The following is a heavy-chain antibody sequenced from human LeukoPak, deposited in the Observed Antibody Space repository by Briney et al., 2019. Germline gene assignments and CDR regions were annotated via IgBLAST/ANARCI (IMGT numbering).Heavy chain of an antibody. D-gene: IGHD3-22*01. Sequence: SETLSLTCTVSGGSISSYYWSWTRQPAGKGLEWIGRIYTSGSTNYNPSLKSRVTMSVDTSKNQFSLKLSSVTAADTAVYYCARVRDSSGYYLVDYWGQGTLVTVSS. J-gene: IGHJ4*02. CDR1: GGSISSYY. CDR2: IYTSGST. CDR3: ARVRDSSGYYLVDY. V-gene: IGHV4-4*07.